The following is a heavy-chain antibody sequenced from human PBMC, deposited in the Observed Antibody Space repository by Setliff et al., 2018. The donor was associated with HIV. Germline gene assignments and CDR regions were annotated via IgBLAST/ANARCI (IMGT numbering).Heavy chain of an antibody. V-gene: IGHV4-39*07. D-gene: IGHD6-19*01. Sequence: KPSETLSLTCTVSGGSFTSRSYYWGWIRQPPGKGLEWIGSIFYSGITYYNPSLKSRVTISVDTSKNQFSLKLSSVTAADTAVYYCASAEPPIYSSGWRGVGYFDYWGQGTLVTVSS. CDR3: ASAEPPIYSSGWRGVGYFDY. J-gene: IGHJ4*02. CDR1: GGSFTSRSYY. CDR2: IFYSGIT.